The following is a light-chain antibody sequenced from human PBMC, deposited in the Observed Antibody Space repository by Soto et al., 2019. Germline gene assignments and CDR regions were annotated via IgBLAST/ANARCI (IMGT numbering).Light chain of an antibody. Sequence: DIPMTQSPSSLSASVGDTITITCQASQDITNHLNWYQQKPGKAPNLLIYDASHLETGVPSRFSGSGSGTYFTLTISSLQPEDIATYYCQKHDVVPQFGPGTKVDF. V-gene: IGKV1-33*01. J-gene: IGKJ3*01. CDR3: QKHDVVPQ. CDR2: DAS. CDR1: QDITNH.